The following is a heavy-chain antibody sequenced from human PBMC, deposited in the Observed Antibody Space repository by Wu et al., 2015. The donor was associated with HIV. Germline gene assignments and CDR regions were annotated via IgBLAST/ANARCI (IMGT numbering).Heavy chain of an antibody. CDR3: ARLTQYYYYGMDV. J-gene: IGHJ6*02. CDR2: INPSGGST. D-gene: IGHD3-9*01. V-gene: IGHV1-46*01. Sequence: QVQLVQSGAEVKKPGASVKVSCKASGYTFSSYYMHWVRQVPGQGLEWMGMINPSGGSTSYAQKFQGRVTMTRDTSTTTVYMELSSLRSEDTAVYYCARLTQYYYYGMDVWGQGTTVTVSS. CDR1: GYTFSSYY.